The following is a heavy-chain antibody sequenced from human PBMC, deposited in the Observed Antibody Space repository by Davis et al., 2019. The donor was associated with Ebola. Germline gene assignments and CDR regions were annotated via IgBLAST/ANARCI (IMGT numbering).Heavy chain of an antibody. CDR3: AREGPVTVVTPDY. Sequence: GESLKISCAASGFTFSSYSMNWVRQAPGKGLEWVSSISSSSSYIYYADSVKGRFTISRDNAKNSLYLQMNSLRAEDTAVYYCAREGPVTVVTPDYWGQGTLVTVSS. J-gene: IGHJ4*02. CDR2: ISSSSSYI. CDR1: GFTFSSYS. V-gene: IGHV3-21*01. D-gene: IGHD4-23*01.